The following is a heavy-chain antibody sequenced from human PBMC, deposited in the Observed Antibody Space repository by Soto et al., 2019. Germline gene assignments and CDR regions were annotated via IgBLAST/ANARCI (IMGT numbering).Heavy chain of an antibody. Sequence: ALRGSCAASGFTCSSYAMHWVRQAPGKGLEWVADISYDGSNKYYADSVKGRFTISRDNSKDTLYLQMNSLRAEDTAVYYCAREGVYYDSSGAILLSLYYYYGIDVWRQGTTFPVSS. D-gene: IGHD3-22*01. J-gene: IGHJ6*02. V-gene: IGHV3-30-3*01. CDR2: ISYDGSNK. CDR3: AREGVYYDSSGAILLSLYYYYGIDV. CDR1: GFTCSSYA.